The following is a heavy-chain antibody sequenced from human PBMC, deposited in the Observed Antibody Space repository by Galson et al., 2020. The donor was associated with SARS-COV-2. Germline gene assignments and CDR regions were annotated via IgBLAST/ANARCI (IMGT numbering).Heavy chain of an antibody. CDR2: IYGSGRT. CDR1: GGSISSGPYY. D-gene: IGHD2-2*01. V-gene: IGHV4-31*03. Sequence: SETLSLTCSVSGGSISSGPYYWNWIRPHPGQGLEWIAYIYGSGRTYYNPSLRSRVTISLDTSKNHVPLRQSSVTAADTAVYYCASSPRYCSSTGCYLFDYWGHGTLVTVSS. CDR3: ASSPRYCSSTGCYLFDY. J-gene: IGHJ4*01.